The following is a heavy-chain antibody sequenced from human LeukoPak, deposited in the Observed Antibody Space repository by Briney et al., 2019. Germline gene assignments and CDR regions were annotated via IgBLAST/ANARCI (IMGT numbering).Heavy chain of an antibody. CDR3: AKNGDRGAYCSGGTCYPYYYYYMDV. CDR2: ISGSGGST. Sequence: GGSLRLSRAASGFTFSSYAMSWVRQAPGKGLEWVSAISGSGGSTYYADSVKGHFTISRDNSKNTLYLQMNSLSAEDTAVYYCAKNGDRGAYCSGGTCYPYYYYYMDVWGKGTTVTISS. J-gene: IGHJ6*03. D-gene: IGHD2-15*01. CDR1: GFTFSSYA. V-gene: IGHV3-23*01.